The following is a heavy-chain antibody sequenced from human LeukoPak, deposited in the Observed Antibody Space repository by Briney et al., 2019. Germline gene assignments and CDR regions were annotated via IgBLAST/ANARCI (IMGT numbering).Heavy chain of an antibody. CDR2: ISSSSSYI. CDR3: ARERIGYGPDY. V-gene: IGHV3-21*01. Sequence: GGSLRLSCAASGFTFSSYSMNWVCQAPGKGLEWVSSISSSSSYIYYADSVKGRFTISRDNAKNSLYLQMNSLRAEDTAVYYCARERIGYGPDYWGQGTLVTVSS. CDR1: GFTFSSYS. J-gene: IGHJ4*02. D-gene: IGHD5-18*01.